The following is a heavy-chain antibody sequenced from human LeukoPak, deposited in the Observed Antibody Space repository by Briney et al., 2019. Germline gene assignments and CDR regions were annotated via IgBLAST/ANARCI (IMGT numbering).Heavy chain of an antibody. CDR1: GYTFTDHY. CDR3: ARDHNWGPDY. D-gene: IGHD7-27*01. Sequence: ASATVSCTALGYTFTDHYFHWLRQAPGHGIEWMGWIHPGRGDTNIAQKFQGRVSLNRDMSISTAYMELSRLTSDDTAVYYCARDHNWGPDYWGQGSLVSVSS. J-gene: IGHJ4*02. V-gene: IGHV1-2*02. CDR2: IHPGRGDT.